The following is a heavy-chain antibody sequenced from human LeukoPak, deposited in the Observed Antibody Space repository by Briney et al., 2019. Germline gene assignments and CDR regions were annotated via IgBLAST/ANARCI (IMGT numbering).Heavy chain of an antibody. V-gene: IGHV3-74*01. Sequence: GGSLRLSCAASGFTFGYNWMHWVRQAPGKGLVWVSRISSDGRTTHYADSVKGRFTISRDSAKNTLFLQMNDLRAEDTAVYYCLGYYSGSPNWGQGTLVTVSS. J-gene: IGHJ4*02. D-gene: IGHD3-10*01. CDR3: LGYYSGSPN. CDR1: GFTFGYNW. CDR2: ISSDGRTT.